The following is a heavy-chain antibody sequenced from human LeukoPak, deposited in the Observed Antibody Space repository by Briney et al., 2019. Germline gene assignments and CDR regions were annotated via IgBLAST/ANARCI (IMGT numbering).Heavy chain of an antibody. V-gene: IGHV3-30-3*01. CDR3: ARDRNYAVFDY. Sequence: GGSLRLSCAASGFTFSSYAMHWVRQAPGKGLEWVAVISYDGSNKYYADSVKRRFTISRDNSKNTLYLQMNSLRAEDTAVYYCARDRNYAVFDYWGQGTLVTVSS. D-gene: IGHD4-11*01. CDR1: GFTFSSYA. CDR2: ISYDGSNK. J-gene: IGHJ4*02.